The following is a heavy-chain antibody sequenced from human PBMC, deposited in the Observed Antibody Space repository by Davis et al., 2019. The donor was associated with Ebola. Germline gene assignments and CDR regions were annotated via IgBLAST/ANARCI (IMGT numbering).Heavy chain of an antibody. J-gene: IGHJ4*02. D-gene: IGHD2-2*01. CDR2: VIHTGNT. V-gene: IGHV4-34*01. CDR1: GGSFSNYY. CDR3: ARGDQVTPVAKRGLRHFDGFDY. Sequence: PGGSLRLSCAVYGGSFSNYYCTWIRQPPGKGLEWIGEVIHTGNTNYNASLKSRVTISVDTSKNQFSLRVNSVTAADTAVYFCARGDQVTPVAKRGLRHFDGFDYWGQGTPVTVSS.